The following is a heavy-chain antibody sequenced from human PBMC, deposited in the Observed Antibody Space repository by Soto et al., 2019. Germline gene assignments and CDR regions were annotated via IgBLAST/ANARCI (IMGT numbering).Heavy chain of an antibody. CDR2: IHGGGNT. Sequence: EVRLVESGGGLIQPGKSLRLSCVASGFSVSANYMTWVRQAPGKGLEWVSVIHGGGNTYYADSVEGRFTISSDDSKNIVHLQMESLRADYTAVYYWAKVRYEFRWGSYRSTVNFDSWGQGALVTVSS. CDR1: GFSVSANY. V-gene: IGHV3-53*01. J-gene: IGHJ4*02. CDR3: AKVRYEFRWGSYRSTVNFDS. D-gene: IGHD3-16*02.